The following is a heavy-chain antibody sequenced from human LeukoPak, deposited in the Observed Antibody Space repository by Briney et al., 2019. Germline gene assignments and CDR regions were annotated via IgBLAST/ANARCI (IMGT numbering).Heavy chain of an antibody. CDR1: GFTFTTYA. V-gene: IGHV3-23*01. CDR2: ISGSGGGT. Sequence: GGSLRLSCAASGFTFTTYAMSWVRQAPGKGLEWVSLISGSGGGTYYADSVKGRFTISRDNAKNSLYLQMNSLRAEDTALYYCAKEDHDAFDIWGQGTMVTVSS. J-gene: IGHJ3*02. CDR3: AKEDHDAFDI.